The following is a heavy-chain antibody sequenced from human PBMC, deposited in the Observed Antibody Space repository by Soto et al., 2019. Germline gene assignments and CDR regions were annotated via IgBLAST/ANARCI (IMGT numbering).Heavy chain of an antibody. Sequence: QVQLVESGGGVVQPGRSLRLSCAASGFTVSSFAMHWVRQVPGKGLEWVAVNSFDGRNTYYGDSVKGRFTISRDHSKNTLYLQMNGLRREDTAVSYCAKPWGSSGYGFDNWGQGTLVTVSS. D-gene: IGHD3-22*01. CDR2: NSFDGRNT. CDR3: AKPWGSSGYGFDN. J-gene: IGHJ4*02. CDR1: GFTVSSFA. V-gene: IGHV3-30*18.